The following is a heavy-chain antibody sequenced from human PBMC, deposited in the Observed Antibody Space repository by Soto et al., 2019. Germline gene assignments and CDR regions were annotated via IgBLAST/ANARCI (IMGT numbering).Heavy chain of an antibody. V-gene: IGHV1-69*01. Sequence: QVQLVQSGAEVKKPGSSVKVSCKTSGVTFNSYAISWVRQAPGHGLEWMGGIFPLFGTSNYAQKLQGRLTITADESTSSAYMELSSLKSEDTAVYYCARGLVDIATITAVFDYWGQGTRVTVSS. J-gene: IGHJ4*02. CDR2: IFPLFGTS. CDR1: GVTFNSYA. D-gene: IGHD5-12*01. CDR3: ARGLVDIATITAVFDY.